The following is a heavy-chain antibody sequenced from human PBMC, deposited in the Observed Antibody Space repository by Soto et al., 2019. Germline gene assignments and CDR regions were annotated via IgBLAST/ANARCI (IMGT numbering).Heavy chain of an antibody. CDR3: ARAVYYDSSGPYDY. D-gene: IGHD3-22*01. Sequence: RSLTCTVSGGSVSSGSYYWSWIRQPPGKGLEWIGYIYYSGSTNYNPSLKSRVTISVDTSKNQFSLKLSSVTAADTAVYYCARAVYYDSSGPYDYWGQGTLVTVSS. CDR1: GGSVSSGSYY. CDR2: IYYSGST. V-gene: IGHV4-61*01. J-gene: IGHJ4*02.